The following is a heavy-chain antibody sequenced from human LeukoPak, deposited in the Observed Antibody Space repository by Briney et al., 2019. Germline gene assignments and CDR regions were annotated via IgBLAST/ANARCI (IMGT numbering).Heavy chain of an antibody. D-gene: IGHD6-19*01. V-gene: IGHV1-3*01. Sequence: GAVVKVSCKTSGFTFTTHTIHWLRQAPGQRLEGMGCINAANGNTQYSHKFQDRVTITRDTSASTAYIELSSLRSDDTPGYYCPRGALFRVAVAAPLGSWGQGPLVPVPS. CDR1: GFTFTTHT. J-gene: IGHJ5*02. CDR3: PRGALFRVAVAAPLGS. CDR2: INAANGNT.